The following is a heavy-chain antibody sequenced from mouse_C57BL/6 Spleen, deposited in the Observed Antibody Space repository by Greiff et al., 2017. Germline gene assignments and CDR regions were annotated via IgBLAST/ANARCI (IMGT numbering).Heavy chain of an antibody. J-gene: IGHJ1*03. D-gene: IGHD2-3*01. Sequence: VQLQQSGAELVKPGASVTISCKASGYAFSSYWMNWVKQRPGKGLEWIGQIDPGDGVTNYNGKYKGKATLTADNSSSTAYMQLSSLTSEDSAVYFGARRADGYYTMYFDVWGTGTTVTVSA. CDR3: ARRADGYYTMYFDV. CDR1: GYAFSSYW. V-gene: IGHV1-80*01. CDR2: IDPGDGVT.